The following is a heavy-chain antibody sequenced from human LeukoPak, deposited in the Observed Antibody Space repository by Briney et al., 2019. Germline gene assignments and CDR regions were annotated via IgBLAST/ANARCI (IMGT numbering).Heavy chain of an antibody. CDR1: GGSISSGDYY. CDR3: ARGGGPAAILMAGWFDP. V-gene: IGHV4-30-4*01. J-gene: IGHJ5*02. CDR2: IYYSGST. D-gene: IGHD2-2*01. Sequence: SETLSLTCTVSGGSISSGDYYWSWIRQPPGKGLEWIGYIYYSGSTYYNPSLKSRVTISVDTSKNQFSLKLSSVTAADTAVYYCARGGGPAAILMAGWFDPWGQGTLVTVSS.